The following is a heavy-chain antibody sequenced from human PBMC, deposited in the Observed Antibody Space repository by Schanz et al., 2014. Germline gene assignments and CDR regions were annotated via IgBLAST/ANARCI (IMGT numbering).Heavy chain of an antibody. CDR2: IHHSGST. J-gene: IGHJ4*01. CDR1: GFTFGSYA. CDR3: ARGEWSTSQFDY. D-gene: IGHD2-2*01. V-gene: IGHV4-34*01. Sequence: VQLVESGGGLVKPGGSLRLSCVGSGFTFGSYAMNWVRQAPGKGLEWIGEIHHSGSTNYNPSLKSRVTISMDTSKNQFSLKLSSVTAADTAVYYCARGEWSTSQFDYWGHGTLVTVSS.